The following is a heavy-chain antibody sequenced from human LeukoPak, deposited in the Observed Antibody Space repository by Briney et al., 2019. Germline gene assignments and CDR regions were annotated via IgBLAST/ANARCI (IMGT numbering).Heavy chain of an antibody. CDR3: AKETIVVVPAAILRYYYYYYMDV. V-gene: IGHV4-39*01. D-gene: IGHD2-2*02. J-gene: IGHJ6*03. CDR2: IYYSGST. CDR1: GGSISSSGYY. Sequence: SETLSLTCTVSGGSISSSGYYWGWIRQPPGKGLEWIGSIYYSGSTYYNPSLKSRVTISVDTSKNQFSLRLSSVTAADTAVYYCAKETIVVVPAAILRYYYYYYMDVWGKGTTVTVSS.